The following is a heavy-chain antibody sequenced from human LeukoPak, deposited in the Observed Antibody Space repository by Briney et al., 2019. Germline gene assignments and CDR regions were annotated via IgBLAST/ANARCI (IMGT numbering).Heavy chain of an antibody. V-gene: IGHV4-39*01. CDR3: ARLLLRFGHFSVKAFDI. CDR1: GGPINSNIYF. Sequence: PSETLSLTCNVSGGPINSNIYFWAWVRQPPGKGVEWIGSIYYSGSNYYNPSLRSRITISVDTFTSQVSPKTRSVTAADTALYPRARLLLRFGHFSVKAFDIWGQGKMVTASS. J-gene: IGHJ3*02. D-gene: IGHD3-10*01. CDR2: IYYSGSN.